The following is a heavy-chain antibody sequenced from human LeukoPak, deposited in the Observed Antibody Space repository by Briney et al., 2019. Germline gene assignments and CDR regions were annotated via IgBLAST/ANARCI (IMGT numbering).Heavy chain of an antibody. CDR3: AKDLDTIFGVVIIPKGVFDY. J-gene: IGHJ4*02. CDR2: ISGSGGST. V-gene: IGHV3-23*01. Sequence: GGSLRLSCVVSEFTFSSNWMNWVRQAPGKGLEWVAAISGSGGSTYYADSVKGRFTISRDNSKNTLYLQMNSLRAEDTAVYYCAKDLDTIFGVVIIPKGVFDYWGQGTLVTVSS. D-gene: IGHD3-3*01. CDR1: EFTFSSNW.